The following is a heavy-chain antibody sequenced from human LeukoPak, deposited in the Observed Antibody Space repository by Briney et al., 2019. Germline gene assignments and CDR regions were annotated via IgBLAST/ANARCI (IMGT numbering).Heavy chain of an antibody. D-gene: IGHD2-2*01. CDR3: ARGTVVQADWYFDL. Sequence: SQTLSLTCTVSGGSISSGGYSWSWIRQHPGKGLEWIGYIYYSGSTYYNPSLKSRVTISVDTSKNQFSLKLSSVTAADTAVYYCARGTVVQADWYFDLWGRGTLVTVSS. CDR2: IYYSGST. CDR1: GGSISSGGYS. J-gene: IGHJ2*01. V-gene: IGHV4-31*03.